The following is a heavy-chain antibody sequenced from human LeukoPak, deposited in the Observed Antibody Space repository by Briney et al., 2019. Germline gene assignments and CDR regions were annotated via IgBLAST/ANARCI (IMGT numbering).Heavy chain of an antibody. CDR1: GGSISSYF. J-gene: IGHJ4*02. CDR2: IYYSGST. D-gene: IGHD6-13*01. V-gene: IGHV4-59*01. Sequence: PSETLSLTCTVSGGSISSYFWIWIRQPPGKGLEWIGYIYYSGSTNYNPSLKSRVTISVDTSKNQFSLRLSSVTAADTAVYHCARAVDIYSSSWFFDYWGQGTLVTVSS. CDR3: ARAVDIYSSSWFFDY.